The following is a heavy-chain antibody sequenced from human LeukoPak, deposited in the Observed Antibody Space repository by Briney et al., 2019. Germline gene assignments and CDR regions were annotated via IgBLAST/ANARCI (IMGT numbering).Heavy chain of an antibody. V-gene: IGHV1-8*01. CDR1: GYTFTNYD. Sequence: ASVKVSCKASGYTFTNYDINWVRQATGQGLEWMGWMNPNSGNTGYAQKFQGRVTMTRNTSISTAYMELSSLGSEDTAVYYCAAPGSRRGDLSPYYFDYWGQGTLVTVSS. CDR2: MNPNSGNT. CDR3: AAPGSRRGDLSPYYFDY. J-gene: IGHJ4*02. D-gene: IGHD4-17*01.